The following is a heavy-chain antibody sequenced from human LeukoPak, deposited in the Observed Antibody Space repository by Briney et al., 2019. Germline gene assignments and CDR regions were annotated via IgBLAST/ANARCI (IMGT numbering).Heavy chain of an antibody. CDR1: GFTFSSYG. J-gene: IGHJ5*02. V-gene: IGHV3-33*01. CDR3: ARDRDGVVVPAAFNWFDP. CDR2: IWYDGSNK. D-gene: IGHD2-2*01. Sequence: PGGSLRLSCAASGFTFSSYGMHWVRQAPGKGLEWVAVIWYDGSNKYYADSVKGRFTISRDNSKNTLYLQMNSLRAEDTAVYYCARDRDGVVVPAAFNWFDPWGQGTLATVSS.